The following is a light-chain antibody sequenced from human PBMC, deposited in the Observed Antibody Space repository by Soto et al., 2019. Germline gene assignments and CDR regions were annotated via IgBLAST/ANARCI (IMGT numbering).Light chain of an antibody. CDR3: SSYAGSNNV. V-gene: IGLV2-8*01. J-gene: IGLJ1*01. CDR1: SSDVGGYNY. Sequence: QSVLTQPPSASGSPGQSVTISCTGTSSDVGGYNYVSWYQQHPGKAPKLMIYEVSKRPSGVPDRFSGSKSGNTASLTVSGLQAEDEADYCCSSYAGSNNVFGTGTKVTVL. CDR2: EVS.